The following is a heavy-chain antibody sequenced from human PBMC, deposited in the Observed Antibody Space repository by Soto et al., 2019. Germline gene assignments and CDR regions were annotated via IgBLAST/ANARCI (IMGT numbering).Heavy chain of an antibody. V-gene: IGHV3-49*03. CDR3: TRVDYSGYDLYFIDY. J-gene: IGHJ4*02. D-gene: IGHD5-12*01. CDR2: IRSKAYGGTT. Sequence: EVQLVESGGGLVQPGRSLRLSCTASGFTFGDYAMSWFRQAPGKGLEWVGFIRSKAYGGTTEYAASVKGRFTISRDDSKSIAYLQMNSLKTEDTAVYYCTRVDYSGYDLYFIDYWGQGTLVTVSS. CDR1: GFTFGDYA.